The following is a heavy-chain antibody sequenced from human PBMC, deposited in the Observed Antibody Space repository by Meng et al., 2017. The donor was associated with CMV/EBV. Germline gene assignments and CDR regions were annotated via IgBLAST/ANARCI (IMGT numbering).Heavy chain of an antibody. Sequence: FSDHYMEWVRQTPGKGLECVGRTAEKANNYITEYAPSVKGRFTISRDVLKNALYLQMNDLNIGDTAVYYCARMGHSDRSGYYGYFDYWGQGSLVTVSS. CDR3: ARMGHSDRSGYYGYFDY. J-gene: IGHJ4*02. D-gene: IGHD3-22*01. V-gene: IGHV3-72*01. CDR1: FSDHY. CDR2: TAEKANNYIT.